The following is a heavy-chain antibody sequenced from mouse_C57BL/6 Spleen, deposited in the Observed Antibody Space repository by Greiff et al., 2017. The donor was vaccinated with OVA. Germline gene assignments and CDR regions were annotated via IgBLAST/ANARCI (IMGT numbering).Heavy chain of an antibody. CDR3: AREPGYGTRYFDY. Sequence: QVHVKQPGAELVMPGASVKLSCKASGYTFTSYWMHWVKQRPGQGLEWIGEIDPSDSYTNYNQKFKGKSTLTVDKSSSTAYMQLSSLTSEDSAVYYCAREPGYGTRYFDYWGQGTTLTVSS. D-gene: IGHD1-1*01. CDR1: GYTFTSYW. V-gene: IGHV1-69*01. J-gene: IGHJ2*01. CDR2: IDPSDSYT.